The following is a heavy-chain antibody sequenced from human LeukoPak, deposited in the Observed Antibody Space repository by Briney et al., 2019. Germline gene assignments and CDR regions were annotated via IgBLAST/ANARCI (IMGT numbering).Heavy chain of an antibody. CDR2: IYYSGST. D-gene: IGHD6-19*01. CDR3: ARDSRSSGSDY. V-gene: IGHV4-31*03. Sequence: ASETLSLTCTVSGGSISDYYWSWLRQHPGKGLEWIGYIYYSGSTYYNPSLKSRVTISVDTSKNQFSLKLSSVTAADTAVYYCARDSRSSGSDYWGQGTLVTVSS. J-gene: IGHJ4*02. CDR1: GGSISDYY.